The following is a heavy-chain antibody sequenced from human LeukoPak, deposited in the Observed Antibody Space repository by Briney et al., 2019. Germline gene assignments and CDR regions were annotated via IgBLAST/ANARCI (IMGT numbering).Heavy chain of an antibody. D-gene: IGHD3-3*01. V-gene: IGHV1-18*01. CDR3: ARDHSYYDFWSGYFDY. Sequence: ASVKVSCKASGYTFTSYGISWVRQAPEQGLEWMGWISAYNGNTNYAQKLQGRVTMTTDASTSTAYMELRSLRSDDTAVYYCARDHSYYDFWSGYFDYWGQGTLVTVSS. CDR1: GYTFTSYG. J-gene: IGHJ4*02. CDR2: ISAYNGNT.